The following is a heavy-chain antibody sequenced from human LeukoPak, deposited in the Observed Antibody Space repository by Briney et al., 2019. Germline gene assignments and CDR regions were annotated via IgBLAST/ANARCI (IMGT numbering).Heavy chain of an antibody. J-gene: IGHJ4*02. CDR2: IYYTDT. CDR3: ASHSGGYAY. D-gene: IGHD5-12*01. V-gene: IGHV4-39*07. CDR1: GGSISSSRDY. Sequence: PSETLSLTCTVSGGSISSSRDYWAWLRQPPGKGLEWIGYIYYTDTYYNPSLKSRVTISLDTSKNQFSLKLSSVTAADTAVYYCASHSGGYAYWGQGTLVTVSS.